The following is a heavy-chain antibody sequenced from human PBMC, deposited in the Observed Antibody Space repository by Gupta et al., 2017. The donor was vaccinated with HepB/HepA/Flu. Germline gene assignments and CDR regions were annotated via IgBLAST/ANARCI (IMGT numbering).Heavy chain of an antibody. CDR2: ISGSVGST. Sequence: EVQLLESGGGLVQPGGSLRLSCAVSGFPFRSYAMSWVRQAPGKGLEWVSAISGSVGSTYYEDSVKGRFTISRDNSKNTLFLQINSLRAEDTAVYYCAKGSGYSSSRSLDYWGQGALVTVSS. CDR3: AKGSGYSSSRSLDY. CDR1: GFPFRSYA. D-gene: IGHD6-13*01. V-gene: IGHV3-23*01. J-gene: IGHJ4*02.